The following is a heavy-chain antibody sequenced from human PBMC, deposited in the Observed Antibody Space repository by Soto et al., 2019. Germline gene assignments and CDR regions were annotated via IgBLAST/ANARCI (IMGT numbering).Heavy chain of an antibody. Sequence: EVQLVESGGGLVKPGGSLRLSCAASGFTFSSYSMNWVRQAPGKGMEWVSSISSSSSYIYYADSVKGRFTISRDNAKNSLYLQMNRLRAEDTAVYYGARAGPYSSSSFSYYYYGMDVWGQGTTVTVSS. CDR3: ARAGPYSSSSFSYYYYGMDV. V-gene: IGHV3-21*01. CDR1: GFTFSSYS. J-gene: IGHJ6*02. D-gene: IGHD6-6*01. CDR2: ISSSSSYI.